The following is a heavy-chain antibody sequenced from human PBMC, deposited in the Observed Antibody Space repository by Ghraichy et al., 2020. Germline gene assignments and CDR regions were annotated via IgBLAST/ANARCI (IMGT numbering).Heavy chain of an antibody. CDR2: IRSKANSYAT. V-gene: IGHV3-73*01. Sequence: GGSLRLSCAASGFTFSGSAMHWVRQASGKGLEWVGRIRSKANSYATAYAASVKGRFTISRDDSKNTAYLQMNSLKTEDTAVYYCTVGKWSSTGRDYWGQGTLVTVSS. CDR1: GFTFSGSA. J-gene: IGHJ4*02. CDR3: TVGKWSSTGRDY. D-gene: IGHD6-13*01.